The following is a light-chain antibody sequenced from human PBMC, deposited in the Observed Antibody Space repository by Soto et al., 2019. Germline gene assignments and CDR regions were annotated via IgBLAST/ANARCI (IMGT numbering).Light chain of an antibody. CDR3: QQYSDLPMT. V-gene: IGKV3-20*01. J-gene: IGKJ5*01. CDR1: QSVNDNY. CDR2: GAS. Sequence: EIVLTQSPGTMSLSSGESATLXXRSSQSVNDNYLAWCQQKPGQAPRXXIYGASRRATGIPDRFSGSASGTDFTLTISRLEPEDFAVYFCQQYSDLPMTFGQGTRLEIK.